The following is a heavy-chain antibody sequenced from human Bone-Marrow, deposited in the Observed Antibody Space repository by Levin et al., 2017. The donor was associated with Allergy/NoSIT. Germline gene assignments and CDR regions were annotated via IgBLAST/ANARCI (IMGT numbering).Heavy chain of an antibody. Sequence: GGSLRLSCTASGFSFDSYGMHWVRQAPGKGLEWVAAISFDGSKKYYSDSVKGRFTTSRDNFKNTLYLQMNSLRPEDTALYYCARDVGYCTGGSCYPEDWGQGTLVTVSS. D-gene: IGHD2-15*01. J-gene: IGHJ4*02. CDR3: ARDVGYCTGGSCYPED. CDR1: GFSFDSYG. V-gene: IGHV3-30*03. CDR2: ISFDGSKK.